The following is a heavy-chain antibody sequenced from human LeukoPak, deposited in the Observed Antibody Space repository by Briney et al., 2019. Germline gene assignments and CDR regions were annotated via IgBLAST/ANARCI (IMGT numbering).Heavy chain of an antibody. CDR2: IWYDGSNK. J-gene: IGHJ5*02. V-gene: IGHV3-33*01. CDR3: ARDLNWFDP. CDR1: GFTFSSYG. Sequence: PTGGSLRLSCAASGFTFSSYGMHWVRQAPGKGLEWVAVIWYDGSNKYYADSVKGRSTISRDNSKNTLYLQMNSLRAEDTAVYYCARDLNWFDPWGQGTLVTVSS.